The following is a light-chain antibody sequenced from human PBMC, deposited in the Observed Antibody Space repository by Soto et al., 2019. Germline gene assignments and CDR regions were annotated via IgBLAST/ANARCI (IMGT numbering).Light chain of an antibody. V-gene: IGLV2-8*01. CDR2: EVS. Sequence: QSALTQPPSASGSPGQSVTISCTGTSSDVGDYNFVSWYQQHPGKAPKLMIYEVSERPSGVPDRFSGSKSGNTASLTVSGLQAEDDADYYCSSFSGSNNYVFGTGTKVTVL. J-gene: IGLJ1*01. CDR3: SSFSGSNNYV. CDR1: SSDVGDYNF.